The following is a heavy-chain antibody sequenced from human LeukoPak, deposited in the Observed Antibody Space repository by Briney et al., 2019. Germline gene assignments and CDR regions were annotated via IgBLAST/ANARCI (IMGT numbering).Heavy chain of an antibody. CDR3: AREAWVSGDSKYRYYGIDV. CDR2: IYYSGST. V-gene: IGHV4-59*01. CDR1: GGSISSYY. J-gene: IGHJ6*02. Sequence: SETLSLTCTVSGGSISSYYWSWIRQPPGKGQEWIGYIYYSGSTNYNPSLKSRVTISVDTSKNQFSLKLSSVTAADTALYYCAREAWVSGDSKYRYYGIDVWGQGTTVTVSS. D-gene: IGHD4-17*01.